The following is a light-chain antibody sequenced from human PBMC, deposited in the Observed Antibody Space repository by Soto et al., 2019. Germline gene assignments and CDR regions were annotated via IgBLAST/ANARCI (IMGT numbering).Light chain of an antibody. V-gene: IGLV3-21*04. CDR1: NIGSKS. Sequence: YELTQPPSVSVAPGKTANITCGGNNIGSKSVHWYQQKPGQAPVVVIYYDSDRPSGIPERFSGSNSGDTATLTISRVEAGDEADYYCQVWDTSSYVVFGGGTKLTVL. CDR3: QVWDTSSYVV. CDR2: YDS. J-gene: IGLJ2*01.